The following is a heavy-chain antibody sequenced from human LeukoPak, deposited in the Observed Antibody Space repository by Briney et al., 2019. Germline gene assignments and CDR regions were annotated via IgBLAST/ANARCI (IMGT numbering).Heavy chain of an antibody. CDR3: AREGVTHNWFDP. D-gene: IGHD4-23*01. CDR1: GGPISTYY. Sequence: SETLSLTCTVSGGPISTYYWSWIRQPPGKGLEWIGYIYYSGSTNYKPSLKSRVTVSVDTSKNQFSLKLSSVTAADTAVYYCAREGVTHNWFDPWGQGTLVTVSS. J-gene: IGHJ5*02. V-gene: IGHV4-59*01. CDR2: IYYSGST.